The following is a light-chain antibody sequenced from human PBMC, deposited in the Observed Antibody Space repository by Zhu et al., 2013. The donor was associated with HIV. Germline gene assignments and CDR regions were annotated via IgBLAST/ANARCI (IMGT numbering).Light chain of an antibody. CDR3: QQYGSSPWT. V-gene: IGKV3-20*01. CDR1: QSVSSIY. Sequence: EIVLTQSPGTLSLSPGERATLSCRASQSVSSIYLAWYQQKPGQAPRLLIYGASSRATGIPDRFSGSGSGTDFTLTINRLEPEDFAVYYCQQYGSSPWTFGQGTEGG. J-gene: IGKJ1*01. CDR2: GAS.